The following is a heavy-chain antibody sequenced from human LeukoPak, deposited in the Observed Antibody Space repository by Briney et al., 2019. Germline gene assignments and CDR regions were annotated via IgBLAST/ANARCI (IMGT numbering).Heavy chain of an antibody. CDR2: ISPDDSYT. J-gene: IGHJ4*02. CDR3: ARHTGSFTPLDY. V-gene: IGHV5-51*01. Sequence: GESLTISCEGSGYFFNTYWVAWVRQTPGKGLEWMGIISPDDSYTRYSPSFAGHITISADKSISTAYLQWTSLKASDSAMYYCARHTGSFTPLDYWGQGTLVTVSS. CDR1: GYFFNTYW. D-gene: IGHD3-10*01.